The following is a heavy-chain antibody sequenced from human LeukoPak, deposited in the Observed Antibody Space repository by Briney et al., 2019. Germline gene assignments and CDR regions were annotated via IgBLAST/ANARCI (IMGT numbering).Heavy chain of an antibody. V-gene: IGHV3-23*01. J-gene: IGHJ4*02. D-gene: IGHD3-9*01. CDR1: GGSISSSSYY. Sequence: ETLSLTCTVSGGSISSSSYYWGWIRQPPGKGLEWVSAISGSGGSTYYANSVKGRFTISRDNSKNTLYLQMNSLRAEDTAVYYCAKDHLGLDILTGYYPQPLYWGQGTLVTVSS. CDR2: ISGSGGST. CDR3: AKDHLGLDILTGYYPQPLY.